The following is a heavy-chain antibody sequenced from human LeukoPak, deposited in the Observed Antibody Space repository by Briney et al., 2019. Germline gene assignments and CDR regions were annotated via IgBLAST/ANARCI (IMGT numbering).Heavy chain of an antibody. CDR3: AREWEPTGFDI. Sequence: SVKVSCKASGGTLSSYAISWVRQAPGQGLEWMGRIIPILGIANYAQKFQGRVTITADKSTSTAYMELSSLRSEDTAVYYCAREWEPTGFDIWGQGTMVTVSS. V-gene: IGHV1-69*04. CDR2: IIPILGIA. D-gene: IGHD1-26*01. J-gene: IGHJ3*02. CDR1: GGTLSSYA.